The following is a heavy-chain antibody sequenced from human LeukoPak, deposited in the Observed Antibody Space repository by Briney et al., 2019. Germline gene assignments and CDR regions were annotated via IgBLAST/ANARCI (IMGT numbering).Heavy chain of an antibody. CDR3: ASGIAAAGTVFYMDV. CDR2: ISYDGSNK. D-gene: IGHD6-13*01. CDR1: GFYE. Sequence: PGGSLRLSCTASGFYEMSWVRQAPGKGLEWVAVISYDGSNKYYADSVKGRFTISRDNSKNTLYLQMNSLRAEDTAVYYCASGIAAAGTVFYMDVWGKGTTVTVSS. V-gene: IGHV3-30*03. J-gene: IGHJ6*03.